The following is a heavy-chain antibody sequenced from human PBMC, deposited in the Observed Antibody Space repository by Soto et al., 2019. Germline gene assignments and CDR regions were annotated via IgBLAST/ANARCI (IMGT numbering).Heavy chain of an antibody. V-gene: IGHV4-59*08. CDR3: ARGTPSPLIVRSSRGPWFDP. CDR1: GGSISSYY. CDR2: MYYGGRT. J-gene: IGHJ5*02. D-gene: IGHD2-15*01. Sequence: SETLSLTCTVSGGSISSYYWSWIRQPPGKGLEWIGYMYYGGRTNYNPSLKSRVTISVDTSKMQVSLKLSSVTAADTAAYFCARGTPSPLIVRSSRGPWFDPWGQGTLVTVSS.